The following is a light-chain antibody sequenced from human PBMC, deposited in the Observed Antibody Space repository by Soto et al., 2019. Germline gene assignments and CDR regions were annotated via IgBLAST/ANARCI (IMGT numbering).Light chain of an antibody. J-gene: IGKJ4*01. Sequence: DIVMTQSPLSLPVTPGEPASISCRSSQSLQHSNGYNCLDWYLQKPGQSPQLLIYLGSNRASGVPDRFSGSGSGPDFTLKISRVEAGDGGVYYCMQRLQTPLTFGGGTKVEIK. CDR1: QSLQHSNGYNC. CDR3: MQRLQTPLT. V-gene: IGKV2-28*01. CDR2: LGS.